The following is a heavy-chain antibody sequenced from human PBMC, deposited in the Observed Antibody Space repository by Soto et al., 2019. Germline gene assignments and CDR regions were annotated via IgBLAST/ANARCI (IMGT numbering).Heavy chain of an antibody. V-gene: IGHV4-38-2*02. CDR3: ANRVDVLAPWN. D-gene: IGHD3-9*01. CDR2: VYQSGDT. Sequence: SSETLSLTWTVSGYSLYSGFYWAWIRQPPGKGLEWIGSVYQSGDTYFNPSLKSRATISMDASINQFYLRLTSVTAADTATYYCANRVDVLAPWNWGQGTLVTV. J-gene: IGHJ4*02. CDR1: GYSLYSGFY.